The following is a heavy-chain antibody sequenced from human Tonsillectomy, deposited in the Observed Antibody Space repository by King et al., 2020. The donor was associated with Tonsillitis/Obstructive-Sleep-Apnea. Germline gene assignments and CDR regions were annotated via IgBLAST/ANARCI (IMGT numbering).Heavy chain of an antibody. D-gene: IGHD3-9*01. CDR3: ANGPHYDILAGYPLFNY. CDR1: GFSFSNYA. CDR2: VSFDGRSYN. J-gene: IGHJ4*02. V-gene: IGHV3-30*18. Sequence: VQLVESGGGVVQPGRSLRLSCAASGFSFSNYAMHWVRQAPGKGLEWVAVVSFDGRSYNYYADSVRGRFTISRDNSKSTLYLVMTSLRVEDTALYYCANGPHYDILAGYPLFNYWGRGTLVTVSS.